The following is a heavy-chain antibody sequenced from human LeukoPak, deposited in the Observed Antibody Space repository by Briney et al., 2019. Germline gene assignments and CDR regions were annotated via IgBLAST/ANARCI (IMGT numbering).Heavy chain of an antibody. CDR3: TRGGEILTHYKHIDY. CDR2: MNPNTGDK. Sequence: SVKDSCQASRYSFPRYHISWLRQATAQGLEWMGYMNPNTGDKGVTQKFLGRVTMTRDPSINTDYQEFTSLRSEGTAVYFCTRGGEILTHYKHIDYWGQGTLVTVSS. D-gene: IGHD3-9*01. J-gene: IGHJ4*02. V-gene: IGHV1-8*01. CDR1: RYSFPRYH.